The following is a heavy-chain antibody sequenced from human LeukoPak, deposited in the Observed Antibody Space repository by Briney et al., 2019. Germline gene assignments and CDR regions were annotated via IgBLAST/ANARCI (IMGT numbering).Heavy chain of an antibody. V-gene: IGHV3-74*01. D-gene: IGHD4-11*01. CDR1: GFTLSSYW. CDR2: ISLDGSMT. Sequence: GGSLRLSCTASGFTLSSYWMHWVRQVPGKGLEWPTRISLDGSMTSYADSVRGRFIISRDNAKNTVYLQLNGLRAEDTAVYHCAREGITLTIDYWGQGTLVAVSS. J-gene: IGHJ4*02. CDR3: AREGITLTIDY.